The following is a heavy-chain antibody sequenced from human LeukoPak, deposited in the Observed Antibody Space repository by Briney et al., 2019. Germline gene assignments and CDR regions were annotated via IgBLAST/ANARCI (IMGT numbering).Heavy chain of an antibody. D-gene: IGHD3-16*01. CDR3: ARDNYMIMGFVDY. CDR1: GYTFTGYY. J-gene: IGHJ4*02. CDR2: INPNSGNT. V-gene: IGHV1-18*04. Sequence: ASVKVSCKASGYTFTGYYMHWVRQAPGQGLEWMGWINPNSGNTNYAQKLQGRVTMTTDTSTSTAYMELRSLRSDDTAVYYCARDNYMIMGFVDYWGQGTLVTVSS.